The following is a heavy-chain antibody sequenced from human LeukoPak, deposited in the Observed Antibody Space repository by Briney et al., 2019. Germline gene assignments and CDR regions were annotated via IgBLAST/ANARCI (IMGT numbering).Heavy chain of an antibody. Sequence: GGSLRPSCTASGFTFGDYAMSWVRQAPGKGLEWVGFIRSKAYGGTTEYAASVKGRFTISRDDSKSIAYLQMNSLKTEDTAVYYCTRDRTVTTPDYYYYGMDVWGQGTTVTVSS. J-gene: IGHJ6*02. D-gene: IGHD4-11*01. V-gene: IGHV3-49*04. CDR2: IRSKAYGGTT. CDR3: TRDRTVTTPDYYYYGMDV. CDR1: GFTFGDYA.